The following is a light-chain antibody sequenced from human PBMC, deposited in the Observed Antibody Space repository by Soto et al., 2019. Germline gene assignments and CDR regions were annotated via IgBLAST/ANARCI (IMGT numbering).Light chain of an antibody. V-gene: IGLV3-1*01. Sequence: SYELTQPPSVSVSPGQTASITCSGDNLGDKYVCWYQQRPGQSPVLVIYQDAKRPSGIPERFSGSNSGNTATLTISGTQAMDEADYYCQAWDSSTAGIGTGTKVTVL. CDR1: NLGDKY. CDR3: QAWDSSTAG. J-gene: IGLJ1*01. CDR2: QDA.